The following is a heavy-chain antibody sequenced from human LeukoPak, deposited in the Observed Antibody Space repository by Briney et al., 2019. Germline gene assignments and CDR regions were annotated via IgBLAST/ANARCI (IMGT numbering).Heavy chain of an antibody. CDR2: IYYSGST. V-gene: IGHV4-39*07. Sequence: PSETLSLTCTVSGGSISSSSYYWGWIRQPPGKGLEWIGSIYYSGSTYYNPSLKSRVTISVDTSKNQFSLKLSSVTAADTAVYYCARVSAYCTSTSCHDYWGRGTLVTVSS. D-gene: IGHD2-2*01. CDR1: GGSISSSSYY. J-gene: IGHJ4*02. CDR3: ARVSAYCTSTSCHDY.